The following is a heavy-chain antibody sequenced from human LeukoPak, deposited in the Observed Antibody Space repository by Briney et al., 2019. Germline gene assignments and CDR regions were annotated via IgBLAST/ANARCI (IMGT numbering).Heavy chain of an antibody. CDR3: ARHGLYDSSAYWTFQH. CDR2: INSDGSST. Sequence: GGSLRLSCAASGFTFSSYWMHWVRQAPGKGPVWVSRINSDGSSTYYADSVKGRFTISRDNAKNTLYLQMNSLRAEDTAVYYCARHGLYDSSAYWTFQHWGQGTLVTVSS. J-gene: IGHJ1*01. CDR1: GFTFSSYW. D-gene: IGHD3-22*01. V-gene: IGHV3-74*01.